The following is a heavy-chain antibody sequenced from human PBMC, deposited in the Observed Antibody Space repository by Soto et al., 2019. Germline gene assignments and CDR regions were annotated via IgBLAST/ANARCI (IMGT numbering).Heavy chain of an antibody. V-gene: IGHV4-30-4*01. Sequence: PSETLSLTCTVSGGSISSGDYFWSWILQSPGKGLEWIGYISSIGSTYYNPSLKSRVSVSRDTSKNQFSLKLSSVTTTDTAVYYCARGLVIRPYYYHGMDVWGQGTTVTVSS. CDR2: ISSIGST. CDR3: ARGLVIRPYYYHGMDV. J-gene: IGHJ6*02. D-gene: IGHD3-9*01. CDR1: GGSISSGDYF.